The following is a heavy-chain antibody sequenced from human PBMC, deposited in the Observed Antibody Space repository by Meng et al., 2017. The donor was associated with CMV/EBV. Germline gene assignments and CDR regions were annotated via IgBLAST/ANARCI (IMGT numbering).Heavy chain of an antibody. Sequence: SVKVSCKASGGTFSSYAISWVRQAPGQGLEWMGGIIPICGTATYAQKSQGRVTITTDESTSTAYMELSSLRSENTAVYYCARDLYCSSTSCYLGYYYYYYGMDVWGQGTTVTVSS. J-gene: IGHJ6*02. D-gene: IGHD2-2*01. V-gene: IGHV1-69*05. CDR3: ARDLYCSSTSCYLGYYYYYYGMDV. CDR1: GGTFSSYA. CDR2: IIPICGTA.